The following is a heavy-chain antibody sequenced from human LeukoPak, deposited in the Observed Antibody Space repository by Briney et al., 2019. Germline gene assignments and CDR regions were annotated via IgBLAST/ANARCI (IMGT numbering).Heavy chain of an antibody. J-gene: IGHJ5*02. CDR1: GGSISSSSYY. CDR2: IYYSGST. Sequence: SETLSLTCTVPGGSISSSSYYWGWIRQPPGKGLEWIGSIYYSGSTYYNPSLKSRVTISVDTSKNQFSLKLSSVTAADTAVYYCASTQWRYFENWFDPWGQGTLVTVSS. D-gene: IGHD3-9*01. CDR3: ASTQWRYFENWFDP. V-gene: IGHV4-39*01.